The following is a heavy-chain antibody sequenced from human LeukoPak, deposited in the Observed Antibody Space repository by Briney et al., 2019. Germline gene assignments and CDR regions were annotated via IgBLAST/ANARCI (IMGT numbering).Heavy chain of an antibody. Sequence: VASVKVSCKASGYTFTSYDINWVRQATGQGLEWMGWMNPNSGNTGYAQKFQGRVTITRNTSISTAYMELSSLRSEDTAVYYCASTMVRGVLKYYYYYYGMDVWGQGTTVTVSS. V-gene: IGHV1-8*03. D-gene: IGHD3-10*01. J-gene: IGHJ6*02. CDR3: ASTMVRGVLKYYYYYYGMDV. CDR1: GYTFTSYD. CDR2: MNPNSGNT.